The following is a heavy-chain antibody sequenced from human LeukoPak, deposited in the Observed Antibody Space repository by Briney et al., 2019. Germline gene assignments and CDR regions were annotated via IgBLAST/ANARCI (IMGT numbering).Heavy chain of an antibody. CDR2: IIPIFGTA. Sequence: GASVKVSCKASGGTFSSYAISWVRQAPGQGLEWMGGIIPIFGTANYAQKFQGRVTITADESTSTAYMELSSLRSEDTAVYYCARDRVIPNSGWPSTYDYWGQGTLVTVSS. V-gene: IGHV1-69*13. CDR3: ARDRVIPNSGWPSTYDY. CDR1: GGTFSSYA. D-gene: IGHD6-19*01. J-gene: IGHJ4*02.